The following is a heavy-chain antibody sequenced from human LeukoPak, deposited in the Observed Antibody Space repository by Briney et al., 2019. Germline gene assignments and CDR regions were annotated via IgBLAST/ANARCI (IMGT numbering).Heavy chain of an antibody. CDR1: GGSFSGYY. D-gene: IGHD2-2*02. CDR2: INHSGST. J-gene: IGHJ6*02. CDR3: ARAFGYCSSISCHRYYYYYYGMDV. Sequence: SETLSLTCAVYGGSFSGYYWSWIRQPPGKGLEWIGEINHSGSTNYNPSLKSRVTISVNTSKNQFSLKLSSVTAADTAVYYCARAFGYCSSISCHRYYYYYYGMDVWGQGTTVTVSS. V-gene: IGHV4-34*01.